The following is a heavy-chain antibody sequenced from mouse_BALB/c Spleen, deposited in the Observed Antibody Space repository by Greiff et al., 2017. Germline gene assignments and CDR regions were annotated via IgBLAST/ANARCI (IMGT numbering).Heavy chain of an antibody. J-gene: IGHJ3*01. CDR3: ARDGLRRRLLFAY. D-gene: IGHD2-4*01. CDR2: IWAGGST. Sequence: VQLQQSGPGLVAPSQSLSITCTVSGFSLTSYGVHWVRQPPGKGLEWLGVIWAGGSTNYNSALMSRLSISKDNSKSQVFLKMNSLQTDDTAMYYCARDGLRRRLLFAYWGQGTLVTVSA. V-gene: IGHV2-9*02. CDR1: GFSLTSYG.